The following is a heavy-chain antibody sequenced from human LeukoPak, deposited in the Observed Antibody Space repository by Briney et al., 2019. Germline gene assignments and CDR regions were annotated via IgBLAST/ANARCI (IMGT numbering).Heavy chain of an antibody. D-gene: IGHD6-13*01. CDR3: ARRWSSSRPNED. Sequence: GESLQISCEGSGYNFPTYWIAWVRQMPGKGLELMGTIYPDDSDTRYSPSFQGQVFISADKSTSNAYLQWRSLKASDTAMYYCARRWSSSRPNEDWGQGTLVTVSS. V-gene: IGHV5-51*01. CDR1: GYNFPTYW. CDR2: IYPDDSDT. J-gene: IGHJ1*01.